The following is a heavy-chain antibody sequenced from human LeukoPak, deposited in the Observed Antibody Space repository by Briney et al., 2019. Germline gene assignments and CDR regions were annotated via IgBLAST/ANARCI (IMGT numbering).Heavy chain of an antibody. V-gene: IGHV1-46*01. CDR1: GYTFTSYD. D-gene: IGHD4-17*01. J-gene: IGHJ5*02. CDR2: IKPSGGST. Sequence: ASVKVSCKASGYTFTSYDMHWVRQAPGQGLEWMGIIKPSGGSTSYAQKFQGRVTMTRDTSTSTVYMELSNVRSEDTAVYYCARANYGQSFRWFDPWGQGTLVTVSS. CDR3: ARANYGQSFRWFDP.